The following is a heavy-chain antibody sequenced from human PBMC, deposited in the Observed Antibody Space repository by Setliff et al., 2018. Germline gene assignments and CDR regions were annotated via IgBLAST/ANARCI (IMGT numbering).Heavy chain of an antibody. V-gene: IGHV1-69*05. CDR3: ARERGDIVSTTSYYYYMDV. CDR1: RGTFSSYG. J-gene: IGHJ6*03. Sequence: SVKVSCKASRGTFSSYGITWVRQAPGQGLEWMGGITPIFGTTDYAQKFQGRVTITTDESTSTAYMEMSSLRSEDTAVYYCARERGDIVSTTSYYYYMDVWGKGTTVTVSS. D-gene: IGHD5-12*01. CDR2: ITPIFGTT.